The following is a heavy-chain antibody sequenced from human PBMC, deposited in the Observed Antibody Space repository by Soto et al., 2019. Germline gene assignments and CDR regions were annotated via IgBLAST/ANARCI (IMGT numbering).Heavy chain of an antibody. J-gene: IGHJ6*02. V-gene: IGHV3-15*01. D-gene: IGHD6-19*01. Sequence: GGSLRLSCAASGFTFSNAWMSWVRQAPGKGLEWVGRIKSKTDGGTTDYAAPVKGRFTISRDDSKNTLYLQMNSLKTEDTAVYYCTTGYSSGWPYYYYGMDVWGQGTTVTVSS. CDR3: TTGYSSGWPYYYYGMDV. CDR1: GFTFSNAW. CDR2: IKSKTDGGTT.